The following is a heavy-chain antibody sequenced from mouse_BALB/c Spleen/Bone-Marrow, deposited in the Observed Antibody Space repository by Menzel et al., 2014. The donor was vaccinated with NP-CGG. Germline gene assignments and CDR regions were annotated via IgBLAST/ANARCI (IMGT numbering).Heavy chain of an antibody. CDR1: GYTLTSYW. V-gene: IGHV1-5*01. J-gene: IGHJ2*01. Sequence: VQLKESGTVLARPGASVKMSCKASGYTLTSYWMHWVKQRPGQGLEWTGTTYPGNSDTTYNQKFKGKAKLTAVASTSTAYMELSSLTNEDSAVYYCTTLARNYFDYWGQGTTLTVSS. CDR3: TTLARNYFDY. CDR2: TYPGNSDT.